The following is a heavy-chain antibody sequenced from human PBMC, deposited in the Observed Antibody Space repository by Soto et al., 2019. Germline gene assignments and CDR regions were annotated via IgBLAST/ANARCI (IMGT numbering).Heavy chain of an antibody. J-gene: IGHJ4*02. CDR3: AGLLGIWSQRMKFAF. CDR2: IYYSGST. V-gene: IGHV4-59*08. Sequence: TSETLSLTCTVSGGSISSYYWSWIRQPPGKGLEWIGYIYYSGSTNYNPSLKSRVTISVDTSKNQFSLKLSSVTAADTAVYYCAGLLGIWSQRMKFAFWGQGTLVTVSS. D-gene: IGHD3-3*02. CDR1: GGSISSYY.